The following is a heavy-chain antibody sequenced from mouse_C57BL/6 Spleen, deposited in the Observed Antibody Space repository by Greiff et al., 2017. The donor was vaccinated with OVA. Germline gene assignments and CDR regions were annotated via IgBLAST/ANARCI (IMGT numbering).Heavy chain of an antibody. CDR3: ARFRITTVVDWYFDV. Sequence: QVQLQQPGAELVMPGASVKLSCKASGYTFTSYWMHWVKQRPGQGLEWIGEIDPSDSYTNYNQKFKGKSTLTVDKSSSTAYMQLSGLTSEDSAVYYCARFRITTVVDWYFDVWGTGTTVTVSS. J-gene: IGHJ1*03. V-gene: IGHV1-69*01. CDR1: GYTFTSYW. CDR2: IDPSDSYT. D-gene: IGHD1-1*01.